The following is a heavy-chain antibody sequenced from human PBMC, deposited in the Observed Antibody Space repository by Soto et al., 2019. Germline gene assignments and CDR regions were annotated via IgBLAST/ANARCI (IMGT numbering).Heavy chain of an antibody. Sequence: EVQLLESAGGLVQPGGSLRLSCAASGFPFRSRAMSWVRQAPGQGLEWVSAISGSGTITYYADSVKGRFTISRDASKNPLYLQMNGMRADDTAVYFCAEWARYCSGEDCRAWGQGTLVTVSS. CDR1: GFPFRSRA. CDR2: ISGSGTIT. CDR3: AEWARYCSGEDCRA. D-gene: IGHD2-15*01. V-gene: IGHV3-23*01. J-gene: IGHJ5*02.